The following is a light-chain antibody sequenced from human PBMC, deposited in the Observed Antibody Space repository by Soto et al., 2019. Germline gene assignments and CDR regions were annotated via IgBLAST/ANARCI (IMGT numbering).Light chain of an antibody. J-gene: IGLJ1*01. CDR3: GSYAGSQPYV. V-gene: IGLV2-8*01. CDR1: SSDIGGYNY. Sequence: QSALTQPPSASGSPGQSVTISCTGTSSDIGGYNYVSWYQQHPGKAPKLMIYEVSKRPSGVPDRLSGSKSGNTASLTVSGLQAEDEADYYCGSYAGSQPYVFGNGTKVTVL. CDR2: EVS.